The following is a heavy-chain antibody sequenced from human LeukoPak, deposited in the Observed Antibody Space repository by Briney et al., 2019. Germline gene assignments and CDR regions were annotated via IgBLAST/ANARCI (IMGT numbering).Heavy chain of an antibody. CDR1: GGSISSGGYY. D-gene: IGHD2-2*01. V-gene: IGHV4-30-2*01. CDR3: ARVAHCSSTTCYQGIFDY. CDR2: IYHSGST. Sequence: SETLSLTCTVSGGSISSGGYYWSWIRQPPGKGLEWIGYIYHSGSTYYNPSLKSRVTISADTSKNQFSLKLSSVTAADTAVYYCARVAHCSSTTCYQGIFDYWGQGTLVTVSS. J-gene: IGHJ4*02.